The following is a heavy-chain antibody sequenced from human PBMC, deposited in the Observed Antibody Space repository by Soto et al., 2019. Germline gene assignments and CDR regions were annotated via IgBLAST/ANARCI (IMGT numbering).Heavy chain of an antibody. CDR3: ARGLHYDSISLDDY. Sequence: QVQLVQSGAEVKKPGSSVKVSCKASGGTFSSYIINWVRQAPGQGLEWMGRIIPILGIAKYAQKFQGRVTMTADKSTSTDYMELSSLRSEDTAVYYCARGLHYDSISLDDYWGQGTLVTVSS. CDR2: IIPILGIA. J-gene: IGHJ4*02. D-gene: IGHD3-22*01. CDR1: GGTFSSYI. V-gene: IGHV1-69*02.